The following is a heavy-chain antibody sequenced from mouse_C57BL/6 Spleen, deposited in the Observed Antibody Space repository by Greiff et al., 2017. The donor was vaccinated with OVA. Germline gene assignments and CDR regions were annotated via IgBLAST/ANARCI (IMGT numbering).Heavy chain of an antibody. V-gene: IGHV1-53*01. D-gene: IGHD2-4*01. Sequence: QVQLQQSGTELVKPGASVKLSCKASGYTFTSYWMHWVKQRPGQGLEWIGNINPSNGCTNYNEKFKSKATLTVDKSSSTAYMQLSSLTSEDSAVDYCARGRDDYDGDYYAMDYWGQGTSVTVSS. CDR2: INPSNGCT. CDR1: GYTFTSYW. CDR3: ARGRDDYDGDYYAMDY. J-gene: IGHJ4*01.